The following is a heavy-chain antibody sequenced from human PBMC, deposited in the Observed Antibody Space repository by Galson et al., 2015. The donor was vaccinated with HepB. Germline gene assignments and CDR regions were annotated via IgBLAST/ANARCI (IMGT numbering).Heavy chain of an antibody. D-gene: IGHD6-13*01. CDR1: GYDFTSFW. CDR3: ASDLYSSSYYYFDY. CDR2: IDPSDSYT. Sequence: QSGAEVTKPGESLKISCKGSGYDFTSFWISWVRQMPGKGLELMGRIDPSDSYTNYSPSFHGHVTISVDRSISTAYLQWSSLKASDTAIYYCASDLYSSSYYYFDYWGQGTLVTVSS. V-gene: IGHV5-10-1*01. J-gene: IGHJ4*02.